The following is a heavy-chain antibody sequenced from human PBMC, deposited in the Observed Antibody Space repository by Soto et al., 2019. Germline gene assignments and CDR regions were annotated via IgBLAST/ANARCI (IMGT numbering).Heavy chain of an antibody. D-gene: IGHD3-10*01. V-gene: IGHV1-18*04. CDR3: ARDRGPYGSGSHYFDY. CDR2: ISAYNGTA. J-gene: IGHJ4*02. CDR1: GYTFTSYG. Sequence: ASVKVSCKASGYTFTSYGISWVRQAPGQGLEWMGWISAYNGTANYAQKFQGRVTITADESTSTAYMELSSLRSEDTAVYYCARDRGPYGSGSHYFDYWGQGTLVTVS.